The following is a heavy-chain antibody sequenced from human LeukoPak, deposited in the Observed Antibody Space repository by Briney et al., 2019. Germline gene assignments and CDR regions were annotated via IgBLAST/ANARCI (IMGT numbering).Heavy chain of an antibody. Sequence: SETLSLTCNVSAGSISSYYWSWIRQPAGKGLEWIGYIYYSGSTTYHPSLKSRVTISVDTSKSQFSLKLSSVTAADTAVYYCARDHYDSSGYYCPAYDWGQGTLVTVSS. CDR2: IYYSGST. V-gene: IGHV4-59*01. CDR3: ARDHYDSSGYYCPAYD. J-gene: IGHJ4*02. D-gene: IGHD3-22*01. CDR1: AGSISSYY.